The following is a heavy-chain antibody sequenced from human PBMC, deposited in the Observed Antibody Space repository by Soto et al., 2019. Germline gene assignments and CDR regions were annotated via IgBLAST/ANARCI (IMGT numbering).Heavy chain of an antibody. CDR3: ARDELKAVHCGGDCYIDY. D-gene: IGHD2-21*02. CDR1: GFTFSSYG. V-gene: IGHV3-33*01. J-gene: IGHJ4*02. Sequence: PGGSLRLSCAASGFTFSSYGMHWVRQAPGKGLEWVAVIWYDGSNKYYADSVKGRFTISRDNSKNTLYLQMNSLRAEDTAVYYCARDELKAVHCGGDCYIDYWGQGTLVTVSS. CDR2: IWYDGSNK.